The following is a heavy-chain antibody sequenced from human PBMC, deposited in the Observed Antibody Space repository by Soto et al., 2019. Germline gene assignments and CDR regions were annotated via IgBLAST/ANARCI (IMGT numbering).Heavy chain of an antibody. CDR2: IIPIFGTA. D-gene: IGHD3-3*01. V-gene: IGHV1-69*06. J-gene: IGHJ6*02. CDR1: GYTFTSYD. Sequence: SVKVSCKASGYTFTSYDINWVRQASGQGLEWMGGIIPIFGTANYAQKFQGRVTITADKSTSTAYMELSSLRSEDTAVYYCARSPLYYDFWSGPGAHYYYGMDVWGQGTTVTVSS. CDR3: ARSPLYYDFWSGPGAHYYYGMDV.